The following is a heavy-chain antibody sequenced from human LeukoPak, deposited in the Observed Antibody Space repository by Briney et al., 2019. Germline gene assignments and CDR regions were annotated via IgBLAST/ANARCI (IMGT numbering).Heavy chain of an antibody. CDR3: ASEWRYDYVWGSYRFNGDAFDI. CDR1: GFTFSSYW. V-gene: IGHV3-7*01. D-gene: IGHD3-16*02. J-gene: IGHJ3*02. CDR2: IKQDGSEK. Sequence: QPGGSLRLSCAASGFTFSSYWMSWVRQAPRKGLEWVANIKQDGSEKYYVDSVKGRFTISRDNAKNSLYLQMNSLRAEDTAVYYCASEWRYDYVWGSYRFNGDAFDIWGQGTMVTVSS.